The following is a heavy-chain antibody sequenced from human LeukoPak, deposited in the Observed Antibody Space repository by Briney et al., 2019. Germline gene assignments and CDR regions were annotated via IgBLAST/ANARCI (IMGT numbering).Heavy chain of an antibody. J-gene: IGHJ6*03. D-gene: IGHD2-2*01. CDR1: GYTFTSYD. Sequence: ASVKVSCKASGYTFTSYDINWVRQATGQGLEWMGWMNPNSGNTGYAQKFQGRVTMTRNTSISTAYMELSSLRSEDTAVYYCARESLDTSWPFYYYYCMDVWGKGTTVTVSS. V-gene: IGHV1-8*01. CDR2: MNPNSGNT. CDR3: ARESLDTSWPFYYYYCMDV.